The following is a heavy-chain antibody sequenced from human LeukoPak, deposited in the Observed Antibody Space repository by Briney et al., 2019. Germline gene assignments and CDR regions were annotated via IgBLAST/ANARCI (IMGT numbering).Heavy chain of an antibody. CDR1: GGSISSYY. J-gene: IGHJ4*02. CDR2: IYYSGST. CDR3: ARLTGRSARYFDY. V-gene: IGHV4-59*01. Sequence: SETLSLTCTVSGGSISSYYWSWIRQPPGKGLEWIGYIYYSGSTNYNPSLKSRVTISVDTSKNQFSLKLSSVTAADTAVYYCARLTGRSARYFDYWGQGTLVTVSS. D-gene: IGHD3-9*01.